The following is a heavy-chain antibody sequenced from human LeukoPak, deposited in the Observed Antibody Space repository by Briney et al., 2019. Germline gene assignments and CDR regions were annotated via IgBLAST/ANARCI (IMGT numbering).Heavy chain of an antibody. CDR3: AREFLRPIVVVVAATPADY. D-gene: IGHD2-15*01. J-gene: IGHJ4*01. CDR1: GFTFSSYA. Sequence: PGRSLRLSCAASGFTFSSYAMHWVRQAPGKGLEWVAVISYDGSNKYYADSVKGRFTISRDNSKNTLYLQMNSLRAEDTAVYYCAREFLRPIVVVVAATPADYWGHGTLVTVSS. CDR2: ISYDGSNK. V-gene: IGHV3-30-3*01.